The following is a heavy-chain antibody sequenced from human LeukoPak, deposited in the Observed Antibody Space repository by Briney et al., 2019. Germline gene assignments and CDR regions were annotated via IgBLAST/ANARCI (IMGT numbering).Heavy chain of an antibody. V-gene: IGHV4-4*02. CDR3: VRDRQHCSGGNCYSEDLPDS. CDR1: GGSISSSNW. Sequence: SETLSLTCAVSGGSISSSNWWSWVRQPPGKGLEWIGEIYHSGSTDYSPSLKRRVTISVDTSKKQFYLKINSVTAADSAVYYCVRDRQHCSGGNCYSEDLPDSWGQGTLVTVSS. D-gene: IGHD2-15*01. J-gene: IGHJ4*02. CDR2: IYHSGST.